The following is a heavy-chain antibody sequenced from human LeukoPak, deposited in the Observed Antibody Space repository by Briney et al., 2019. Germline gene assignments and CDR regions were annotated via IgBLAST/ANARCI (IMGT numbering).Heavy chain of an antibody. J-gene: IGHJ4*02. CDR1: GYRFTSDG. V-gene: IGHV1-18*01. CDR3: ARSREVTVSGPQFDY. Sequence: GASVKVSCKASGYRFTSDGIAWVRQAAGQGLEWMGWISVNSGYTNYAQKVQGRVTMTADTSTSTVYMELRSLRSDDTAIYYCARSREVTVSGPQFDYWGQGTLVTVSS. D-gene: IGHD4-23*01. CDR2: ISVNSGYT.